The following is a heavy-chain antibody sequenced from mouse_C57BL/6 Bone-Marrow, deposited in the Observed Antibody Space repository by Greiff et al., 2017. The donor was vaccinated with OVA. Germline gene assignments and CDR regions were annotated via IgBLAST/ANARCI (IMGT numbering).Heavy chain of an antibody. V-gene: IGHV5-4*03. CDR1: GFTFSSYA. CDR3: ARGGLIRTGFAY. J-gene: IGHJ3*01. Sequence: EVKLMESGGGLVKPGGSLKLSCAASGFTFSSYAMSWVRQTPEKRLEWVATISDGGSYTYYPDNVKGRFTISRDNAKNNLYLQMSHLKSEDTAMYYCARGGLIRTGFAYWGQGTLVTVSA. CDR2: ISDGGSYT. D-gene: IGHD3-1*01.